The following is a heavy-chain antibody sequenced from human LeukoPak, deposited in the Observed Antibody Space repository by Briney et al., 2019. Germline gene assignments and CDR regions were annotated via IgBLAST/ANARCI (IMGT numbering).Heavy chain of an antibody. CDR1: GGSISSGGYY. J-gene: IGHJ6*02. Sequence: PSETLSLTCTVSGGSISSGGYYWSWIRQHPGKGLEWIGYIYYSGSTYYNPSLKSRVTISVDTSKNQFSLKLSSVTAADTAVYYCARDTRYFDWYPIGMDVWGQGTTVTVSS. CDR2: IYYSGST. D-gene: IGHD3-9*01. CDR3: ARDTRYFDWYPIGMDV. V-gene: IGHV4-31*03.